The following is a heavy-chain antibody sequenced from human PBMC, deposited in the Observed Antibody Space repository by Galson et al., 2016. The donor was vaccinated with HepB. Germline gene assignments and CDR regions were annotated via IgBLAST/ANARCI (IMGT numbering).Heavy chain of an antibody. Sequence: SLRLSCAASGITFSRHVMHWVRQAPGKGLEWVAFIWYDGSKKYYGTSVEGRFTISRDNSKNTLYLQMNSLRYEDTAVYYCAKAATPVFYYHGMDVWGQGTTVTVSS. V-gene: IGHV3-33*06. CDR1: GITFSRHV. CDR3: AKAATPVFYYHGMDV. CDR2: IWYDGSKK. J-gene: IGHJ6*02.